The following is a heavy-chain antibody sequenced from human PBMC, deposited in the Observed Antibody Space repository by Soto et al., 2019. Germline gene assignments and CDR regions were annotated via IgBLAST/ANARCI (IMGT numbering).Heavy chain of an antibody. D-gene: IGHD1-1*01. Sequence: SETLSLTCTVSGGSISSYYWSWIRQPPGKGLEWIGYIYYSGSTNYNPSLKSRVTISVDTSKNQFSLKLSSVTAADTAVYYCARGSLERDLRFDPWGQGTLVTVSS. J-gene: IGHJ5*02. CDR2: IYYSGST. V-gene: IGHV4-59*01. CDR1: GGSISSYY. CDR3: ARGSLERDLRFDP.